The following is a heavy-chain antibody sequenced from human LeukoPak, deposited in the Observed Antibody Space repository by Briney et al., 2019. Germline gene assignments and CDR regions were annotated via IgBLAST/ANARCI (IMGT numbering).Heavy chain of an antibody. CDR1: GYTFTGYG. D-gene: IGHD3-22*01. Sequence: ASVKVSCKASGYTFTGYGISWVRQAPGQGLEWMGWISAYNGNTNYAQKLQGRVTMTTDTSTSTAYMELRSLRSDDTAVYYCARVPLPGPYYYYDSSGYYIFWGQGTLVTVSS. CDR2: ISAYNGNT. V-gene: IGHV1-18*01. J-gene: IGHJ4*02. CDR3: ARVPLPGPYYYYDSSGYYIF.